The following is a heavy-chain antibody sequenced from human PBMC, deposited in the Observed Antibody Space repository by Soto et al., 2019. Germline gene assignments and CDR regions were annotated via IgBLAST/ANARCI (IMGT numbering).Heavy chain of an antibody. J-gene: IGHJ5*02. CDR3: ARDVGLQNDTGPYAFRARKNNWLET. CDR1: VVSIIGQD. V-gene: IGHV4-59*11. Sequence: SSTXSLTCTVAVVSIIGQDYILIRQPQGKGLQYIGYISYSGSTNYNPSLKSRVTISVDTSNNQFYLRLSSVTAADTAMYYCARDVGLQNDTGPYAFRARKNNWLETWGPGIL. CDR2: ISYSGST. D-gene: IGHD1-26*01.